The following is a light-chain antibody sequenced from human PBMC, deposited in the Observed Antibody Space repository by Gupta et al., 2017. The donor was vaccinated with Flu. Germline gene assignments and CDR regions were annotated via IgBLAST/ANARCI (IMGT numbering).Light chain of an antibody. CDR1: RSISTF. CDR2: SAS. CDR3: QQGYRADPYT. V-gene: IGKV1-39*01. Sequence: DIQMTQFPPSLSASIGDRITITCRASRSISTFVNWYQHRPGKAPILLIYSASKLQSGVPLRFTGSGSGTTFTLTISSLQTEDFATYYCQQGYRADPYTFGQGTTVEIK. J-gene: IGKJ2*01.